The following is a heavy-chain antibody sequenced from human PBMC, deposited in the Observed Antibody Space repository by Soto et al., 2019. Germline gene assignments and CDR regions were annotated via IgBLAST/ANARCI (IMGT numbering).Heavy chain of an antibody. CDR1: GFTFSSYG. CDR2: ISYDGSNK. V-gene: IGHV3-30*18. Sequence: QVQLVESGGGVVQAGRSLRLSCAASGFTFSSYGMHWVRQAPGKGLEWGAVISYDGSNKYYADSVKGRFTISRDNSKNTLYLQMNSLRAEDTAVYYCAKGDQYSSSWYRSFYFDYWGQGTLVTVSS. CDR3: AKGDQYSSSWYRSFYFDY. J-gene: IGHJ4*02. D-gene: IGHD6-13*01.